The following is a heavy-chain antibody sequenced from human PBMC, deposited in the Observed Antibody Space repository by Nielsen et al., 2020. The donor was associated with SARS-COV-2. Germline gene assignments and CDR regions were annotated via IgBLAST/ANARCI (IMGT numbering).Heavy chain of an antibody. V-gene: IGHV3-33*08. D-gene: IGHD1-26*01. J-gene: IGHJ4*02. CDR2: IWYDGSNK. CDR1: GFTFSDYY. Sequence: GESLKISCAASGFTFSDYYMSWIRQAPGKGLEWVAVIWYDGSNKYYADSVKGRFTISRDNSKNTLYLQMNSLRAEDTAVYYCARAMEWELLLWGQGTLVTVSS. CDR3: ARAMEWELLL.